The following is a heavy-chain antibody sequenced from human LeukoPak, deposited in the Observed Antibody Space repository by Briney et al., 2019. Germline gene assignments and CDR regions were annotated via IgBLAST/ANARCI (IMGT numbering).Heavy chain of an antibody. CDR2: IYHSGST. CDR1: VGPFSRSNW. J-gene: IGHJ4*02. V-gene: IGHV4-4*02. CDR3: ASTLVRGWYFDY. Sequence: PSETLSLTCAVSVGPFSRSNWWGWVRHPPGKGLEWIGEIYHSGSTNYNPYLKSRVIITVDNSKNQSSLKLSSVPAADTAVYYCASTLVRGWYFDYCGPGTLVTVSS. D-gene: IGHD3-10*01.